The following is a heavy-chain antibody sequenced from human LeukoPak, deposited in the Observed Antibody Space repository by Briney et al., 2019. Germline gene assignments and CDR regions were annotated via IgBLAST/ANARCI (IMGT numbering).Heavy chain of an antibody. J-gene: IGHJ4*02. CDR2: IYSGGST. CDR1: GFSVTSNY. CDR3: ASWGEVGSSNFDY. D-gene: IGHD2-2*01. Sequence: GGSLRLSCAASGFSVTSNYMSWVRQAPGKGLEWVSFIYSGGSTNYADSVKGRFTISRDSSKNTLFLQMNSLRAEDTAVYYCASWGEVGSSNFDYWGQGTLVTVSS. V-gene: IGHV3-66*01.